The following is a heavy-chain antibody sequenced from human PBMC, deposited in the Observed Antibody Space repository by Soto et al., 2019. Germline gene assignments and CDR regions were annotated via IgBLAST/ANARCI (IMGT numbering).Heavy chain of an antibody. Sequence: GGSLRLSCAASGFTFSSYAMSWVRQAPGKGLEWVSAISGSGGSTYYADSVKGRFTISRDNSKNTLYLQMNSLRAEDKAVYYCAKDHGGYDGGFDYWGQGTLVTVSS. D-gene: IGHD5-12*01. J-gene: IGHJ4*02. CDR2: ISGSGGST. V-gene: IGHV3-23*01. CDR3: AKDHGGYDGGFDY. CDR1: GFTFSSYA.